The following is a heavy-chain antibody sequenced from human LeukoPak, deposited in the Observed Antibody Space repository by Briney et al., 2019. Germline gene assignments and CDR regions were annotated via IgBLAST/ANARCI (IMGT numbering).Heavy chain of an antibody. CDR1: GYTFTGYF. V-gene: IGHV1-2*02. D-gene: IGHD6-19*01. CDR2: ISPNSGGT. J-gene: IGHJ4*02. CDR3: ARVDPASLAVHY. Sequence: ASVKVSCKTSGYTFTGYFLNWVRQAPGQGLEWMGRISPNSGGTNCGKKFQERVTMTRDASIATAYMELSSLTSDDTAVYYCARVDPASLAVHYWGQGTLITVSS.